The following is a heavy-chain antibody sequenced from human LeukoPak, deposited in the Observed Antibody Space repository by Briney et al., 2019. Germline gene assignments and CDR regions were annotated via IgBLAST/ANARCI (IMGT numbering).Heavy chain of an antibody. J-gene: IGHJ3*02. V-gene: IGHV3-23*01. CDR1: GFTFSNYA. Sequence: GGSLRLSCAASGFTFSNYAMSWVRQAPGKGLEWASGISSSGGSTYYADSVKGRFTISRDNAKNSLYLQMNSLRAEDTAVYYCARALIRGVIILHDAFDIWGQGTMVTVSS. D-gene: IGHD3-10*01. CDR3: ARALIRGVIILHDAFDI. CDR2: ISSSGGST.